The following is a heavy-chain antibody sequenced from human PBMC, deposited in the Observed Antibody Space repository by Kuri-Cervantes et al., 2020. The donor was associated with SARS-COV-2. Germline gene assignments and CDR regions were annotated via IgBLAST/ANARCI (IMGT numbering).Heavy chain of an antibody. CDR1: GFTFSSYA. CDR3: ARDQGSGWLLGDY. Sequence: GESLKISCAASGFTFSSYAMSWVRQAPGKGLVWVSRINPDGSYTNNADSVKGRFTLSRDNAKNMLFLQMNSLRAEDTAVYYCARDQGSGWLLGDYWGQGTLVTVSS. V-gene: IGHV3-74*01. CDR2: INPDGSYT. D-gene: IGHD6-19*01. J-gene: IGHJ4*02.